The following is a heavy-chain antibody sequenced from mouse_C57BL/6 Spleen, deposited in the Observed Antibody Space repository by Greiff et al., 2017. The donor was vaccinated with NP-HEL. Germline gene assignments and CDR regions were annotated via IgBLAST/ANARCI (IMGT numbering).Heavy chain of an antibody. D-gene: IGHD1-1*01. CDR2: IDPSDSYT. CDR1: GYTFTSYW. J-gene: IGHJ2*01. Sequence: QVQLQQPGAELVKPGASVKLSCKASGYTFTSYWMRWVKQRPGQGLEWIGEIDPSDSYTNYNQKFKGKATLTVDTSSSTAYMQLSNLTSEDSAVYYCARPSFTTVDYWGQGTTLTVSS. V-gene: IGHV1-50*01. CDR3: ARPSFTTVDY.